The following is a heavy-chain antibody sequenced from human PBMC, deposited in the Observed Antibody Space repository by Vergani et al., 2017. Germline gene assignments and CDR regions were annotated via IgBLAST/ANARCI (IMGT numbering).Heavy chain of an antibody. CDR1: GFTFSSYS. V-gene: IGHV3-21*01. D-gene: IGHD3-10*01. CDR2: ISSSSSYI. Sequence: EVQLVESGGGLVKRGGSLRLSCAASGFTFSSYSMNWVRQAPGKGLEWVSSISSSSSYIHYSDSLKGRFTISRDNAKSSLYLQMNSLRAEDTGVYYCARDRYYRGSGSYPYFYYDGLGVWGQGTAGTGS. CDR3: ARDRYYRGSGSYPYFYYDGLGV. J-gene: IGHJ6*02.